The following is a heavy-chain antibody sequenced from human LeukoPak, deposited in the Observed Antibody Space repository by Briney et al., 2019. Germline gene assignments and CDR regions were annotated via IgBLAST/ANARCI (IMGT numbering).Heavy chain of an antibody. J-gene: IGHJ4*02. CDR3: ARAVGGYSYGPFDY. CDR2: IYYSGST. Sequence: SETLSLTSTVSGGSISSGGYYWSWIRQHPGKGLELIGYIYYSGSTYYNPSLKSRVTISVDTSKNQFSLKLSSVTAADTAVYYCARAVGGYSYGPFDYWGQGTLVTVSS. D-gene: IGHD5-18*01. V-gene: IGHV4-31*03. CDR1: GGSISSGGYY.